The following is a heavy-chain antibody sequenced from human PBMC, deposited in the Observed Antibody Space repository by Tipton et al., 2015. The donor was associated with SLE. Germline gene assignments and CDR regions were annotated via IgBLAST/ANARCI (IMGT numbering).Heavy chain of an antibody. D-gene: IGHD4-17*01. CDR3: AREGDYGDYLFDY. CDR2: IYYSGST. J-gene: IGHJ4*02. V-gene: IGHV4-39*07. Sequence: GLVKPSETLSLTCTVSGGSISSHYWGWIRQPPGKGLEWIGSIYYSGSTYYNPSLKSRVTISVDTSKNQFSLKLSSVTAADTAVYYCAREGDYGDYLFDYWGQGTLVSVSS. CDR1: GGSISSHY.